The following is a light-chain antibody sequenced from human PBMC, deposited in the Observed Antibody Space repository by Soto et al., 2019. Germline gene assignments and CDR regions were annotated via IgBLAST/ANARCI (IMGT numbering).Light chain of an antibody. CDR2: DDD. CDR1: SSNIGGNS. V-gene: IGLV1-51*01. Sequence: QSVLTQPPSVSAAPGQRVTISCSGSSSNIGGNSVSWYQQPPGTAPKLLIYDDDKRPSGIPDRFSGSKSGTSATLGITGFQTGDEADYYCSSYAGTNNHHVFXTGTKDTVL. CDR3: SSYAGTNNHHV. J-gene: IGLJ1*01.